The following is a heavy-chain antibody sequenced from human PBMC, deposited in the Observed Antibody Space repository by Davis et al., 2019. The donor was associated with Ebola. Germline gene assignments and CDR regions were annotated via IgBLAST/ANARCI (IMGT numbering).Heavy chain of an antibody. V-gene: IGHV3-53*04. CDR2: IYSGGST. CDR1: GFTVSSNY. J-gene: IGHJ6*02. D-gene: IGHD4-17*01. Sequence: GESLKISCAASGFTVSSNYMSWVRQAPGKGLEWVSVIYSGGSTYYADSVKGRFTISRHNFKNTLYLQMNSLRAEDTAVYYCARDYGDYVYGMDVWGQGTTVTVSS. CDR3: ARDYGDYVYGMDV.